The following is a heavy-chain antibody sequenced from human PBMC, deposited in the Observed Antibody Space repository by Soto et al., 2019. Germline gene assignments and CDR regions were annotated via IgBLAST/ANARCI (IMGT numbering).Heavy chain of an antibody. J-gene: IGHJ6*02. CDR1: GYTFTGYY. V-gene: IGHV1-2*04. CDR2: INPNSGGT. Sequence: EASVKVSCKASGYTFTGYYMHWVRQAPGQGLEWMGWINPNSGGTNYAQKFQGWVTMTRDTSISTAYMELSRLRSDDTAVYYCARVGCSGGSCYDYYYGMDVWGQGTTVTVSS. D-gene: IGHD2-15*01. CDR3: ARVGCSGGSCYDYYYGMDV.